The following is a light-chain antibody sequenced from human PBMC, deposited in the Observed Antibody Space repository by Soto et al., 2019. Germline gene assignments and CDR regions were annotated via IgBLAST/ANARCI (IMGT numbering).Light chain of an antibody. Sequence: DIQMTQSPSSVSASVGDRVTITCLASEDIRTWLAWYQQKPGKAPSLLIYAASTLQSGIPSRFSGSGSGTHFTLTISSLQPEDFATYDCQQAKSFPRTFGQGTKLDIK. J-gene: IGKJ2*01. CDR2: AAS. CDR3: QQAKSFPRT. V-gene: IGKV1-12*01. CDR1: EDIRTW.